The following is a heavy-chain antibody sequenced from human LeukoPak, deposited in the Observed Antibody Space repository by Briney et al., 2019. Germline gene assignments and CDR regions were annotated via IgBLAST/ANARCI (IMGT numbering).Heavy chain of an antibody. D-gene: IGHD3-10*01. CDR1: GYTLTELS. V-gene: IGHV1-24*01. CDR3: ARSPPMVRDDAFDI. Sequence: ASVKVSCEVSGYTLTELSMHWVRQAPGKGLEWMGGFDPEDGETIYAQKFQGRVTITRDTSASTAYMELSSLRSEDTAVYYCARSPPMVRDDAFDIWGQGTMVTVSS. J-gene: IGHJ3*02. CDR2: FDPEDGET.